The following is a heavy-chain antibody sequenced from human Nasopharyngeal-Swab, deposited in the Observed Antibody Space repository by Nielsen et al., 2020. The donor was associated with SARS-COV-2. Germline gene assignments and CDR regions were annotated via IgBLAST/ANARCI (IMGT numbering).Heavy chain of an antibody. V-gene: IGHV3-23*01. Sequence: GESLKISCAASGFTFTSYAINWVRQAPGKGLEWVSGISGSGDNTYYADSVRGRFIISRDTSKNTLYPQMNSLRAEDTALYYCAKDSGAGFCSGGTCFPTNHWGQGTLVTVSS. CDR3: AKDSGAGFCSGGTCFPTNH. J-gene: IGHJ5*02. CDR1: GFTFTSYA. CDR2: ISGSGDNT. D-gene: IGHD2-15*01.